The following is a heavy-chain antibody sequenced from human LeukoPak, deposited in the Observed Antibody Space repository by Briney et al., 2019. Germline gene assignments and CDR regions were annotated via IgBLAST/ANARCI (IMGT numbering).Heavy chain of an antibody. CDR2: IYYSGST. J-gene: IGHJ4*02. Sequence: SETLSLTCTVSGGSISSSRDYWAGIRHPPGKGLEWIANIYYSGSTYYSPSLKSRVTISVDTSKNQFSLKLSSVTAADTAVYYCARSDYYGSGSYYNVGLFDYWGQGTLVTVSS. V-gene: IGHV4-39*01. CDR1: GGSISSSRDY. CDR3: ARSDYYGSGSYYNVGLFDY. D-gene: IGHD3-10*01.